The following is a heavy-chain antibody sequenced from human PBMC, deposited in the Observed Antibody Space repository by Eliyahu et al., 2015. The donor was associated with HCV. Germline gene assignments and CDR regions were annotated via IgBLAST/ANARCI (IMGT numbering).Heavy chain of an antibody. D-gene: IGHD2-21*01. CDR3: ARAQECSGGNCYKTAPEY. Sequence: QVQLLQSGAEVKKPGSSVKVSCKXSGRPFXTNAISWVRQAPGQGLEWMGRIIPFAGITNYAQKFQGRVTIRADRSASTAYMELSSLTSEDTAVYYCARAQECSGGNCYKTAPEYWGQGTLVTVSP. J-gene: IGHJ4*02. CDR2: IIPFAGIT. V-gene: IGHV1-69*04. CDR1: GRPFXTNA.